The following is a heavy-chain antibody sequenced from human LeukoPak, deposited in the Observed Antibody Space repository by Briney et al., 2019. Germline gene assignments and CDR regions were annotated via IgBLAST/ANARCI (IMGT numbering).Heavy chain of an antibody. CDR1: GGTFSSYA. J-gene: IGHJ4*02. CDR3: AGDGCSSTSCYMDY. D-gene: IGHD2-2*02. CDR2: IIPIFGTA. V-gene: IGHV1-69*06. Sequence: ASVKVSGKASGGTFSSYAISWVRQAPGQGLEWMGGIIPIFGTANYAQKFQGRVTITADKSTSTAYMELSSLRSEDTAVYYCAGDGCSSTSCYMDYWGQGTLVTVSS.